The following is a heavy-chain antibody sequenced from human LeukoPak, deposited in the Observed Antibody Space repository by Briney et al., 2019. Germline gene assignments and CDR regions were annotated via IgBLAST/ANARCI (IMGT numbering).Heavy chain of an antibody. Sequence: PGGSLRLSCAASGFTFSSYWMSWVRQAPGKGLEGLANIKQDGSEKYYVDSVKGRFTISRDNAKNSLYLQMNSLRAEDTAVYYCARDYYYGSGSYYNEGYYFDYWGQGTLVTVSS. CDR2: IKQDGSEK. D-gene: IGHD3-10*01. V-gene: IGHV3-7*01. CDR1: GFTFSSYW. CDR3: ARDYYYGSGSYYNEGYYFDY. J-gene: IGHJ4*02.